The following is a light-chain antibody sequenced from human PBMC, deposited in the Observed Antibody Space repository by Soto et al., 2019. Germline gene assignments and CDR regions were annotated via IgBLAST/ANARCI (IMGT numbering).Light chain of an antibody. J-gene: IGLJ3*02. CDR2: DVS. V-gene: IGLV2-14*01. CDR3: SSYTSSSTLHRV. Sequence: QSALTQPASVSGSPGQSITISCTGTSSDVGGYNYVSWYQQHPGKAPKLMIYDVSNRPSGVSNRFSGSKSGNTASLTISGLQAEDEADYYCSSYTSSSTLHRVFGGGTKVTVL. CDR1: SSDVGGYNY.